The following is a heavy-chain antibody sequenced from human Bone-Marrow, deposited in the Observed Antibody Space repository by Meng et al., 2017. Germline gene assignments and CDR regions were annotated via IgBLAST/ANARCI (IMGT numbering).Heavy chain of an antibody. CDR1: GFTFSSYW. J-gene: IGHJ4*02. CDR2: IKQDGSEK. Sequence: GESLKISCAASGFTFSSYWMSWVRQAPGKGLEWVANIKQDGSEKYYVDPVKGRFTISRDNAKNSLYLQMNSLRAEDTAVYYCAIEVRGSSGWYWSRVDYFDYWGQGTLVTVSS. V-gene: IGHV3-7*01. D-gene: IGHD6-19*01. CDR3: AIEVRGSSGWYWSRVDYFDY.